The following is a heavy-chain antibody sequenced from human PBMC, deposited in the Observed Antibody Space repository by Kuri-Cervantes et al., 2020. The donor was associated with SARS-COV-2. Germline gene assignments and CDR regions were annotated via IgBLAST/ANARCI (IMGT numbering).Heavy chain of an antibody. J-gene: IGHJ6*02. D-gene: IGHD5-18*01. CDR3: VKDGAAMVTGPVGYYGMDV. V-gene: IGHV3-66*01. Sequence: GESLKISCAASGFTVSSNYMSWVRQAPGKGLEWVSVIYSGGSTYYADSVKGRFTISRDNSKNTLYLQMSSLRAEGTAVYYCVKDGAAMVTGPVGYYGMDVWGQGTTVTVSS. CDR2: IYSGGST. CDR1: GFTVSSNY.